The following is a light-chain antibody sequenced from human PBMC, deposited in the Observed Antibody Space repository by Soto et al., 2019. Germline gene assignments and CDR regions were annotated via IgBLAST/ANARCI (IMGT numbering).Light chain of an antibody. CDR2: LGS. Sequence: DIVMTQSPLSLPVTPGEPASISCRSSQSLLHTNGNTYLDWYVQKPGQSPQLLIYLGSYRASGVPDRFSGSGSGTDFTLKISRVEAEDIGVYYGVQGLQTPLTFGGGTKVEIK. J-gene: IGKJ4*01. CDR1: QSLLHTNGNTY. V-gene: IGKV2-28*01. CDR3: VQGLQTPLT.